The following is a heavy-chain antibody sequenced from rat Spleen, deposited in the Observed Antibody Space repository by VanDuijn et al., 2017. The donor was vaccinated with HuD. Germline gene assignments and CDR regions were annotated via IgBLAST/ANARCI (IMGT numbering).Heavy chain of an antibody. CDR3: ARHVTTEGVFDY. Sequence: EVQLVESGGGLVQPGRSLKLSCVASGFTFNNYWMSWIRQAPTKGLEWVASISTGGGNTYYRDSVKGRFTFSRDNARGTLYLQMDSLRSEDTATYYCARHVTTEGVFDYWGQGVMVTVSS. J-gene: IGHJ2*01. V-gene: IGHV5-25*01. CDR2: ISTGGGNT. D-gene: IGHD1-11*01. CDR1: GFTFNNYW.